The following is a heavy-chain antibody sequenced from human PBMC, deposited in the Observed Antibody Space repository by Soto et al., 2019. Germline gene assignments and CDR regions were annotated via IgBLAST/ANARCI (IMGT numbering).Heavy chain of an antibody. CDR2: ILYTGNT. CDR3: ARAAYGSGNYYAPHYYYAMDV. CDR1: GASISSYF. Sequence: ETLSLTCNVSGASISSYFWSWIRQPPGKGLEWLGYILYTGNTNYNPSLKSRVTMSVDTSKNQVSLKLSSVTAADTAVYYCARAAYGSGNYYAPHYYYAMDVWGQGKTVTVSS. J-gene: IGHJ6*02. V-gene: IGHV4-59*01. D-gene: IGHD3-10*01.